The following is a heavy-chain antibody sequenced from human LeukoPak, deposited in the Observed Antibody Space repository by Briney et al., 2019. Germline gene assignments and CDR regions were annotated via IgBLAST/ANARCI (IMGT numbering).Heavy chain of an antibody. CDR2: TSSDLNVK. CDR3: AKEGRSLQTY. Sequence: GGSLRLSCAASGFTFRNYVIHWVRQAPGKGLEWVAVTSSDLNVKLYADSVKGRFTISRDNAKNSLYLQMYSLRVEDTAVYYCAKEGRSLQTYWGQGTLVTVSS. V-gene: IGHV3-30*18. CDR1: GFTFRNYV. J-gene: IGHJ4*02. D-gene: IGHD5-24*01.